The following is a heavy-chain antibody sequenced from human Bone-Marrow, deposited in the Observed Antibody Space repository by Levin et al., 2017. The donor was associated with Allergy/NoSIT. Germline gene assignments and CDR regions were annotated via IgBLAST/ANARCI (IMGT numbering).Heavy chain of an antibody. CDR2: MSGSGRKT. V-gene: IGHV3-23*01. J-gene: IGHJ6*03. Sequence: SCAASGFTFRNFAMTWVRQAPGKGLEWVSGMSGSGRKTDYAESVKGRFTISRDNSKNMLHLEMSSLRVEDTAVYYCARGYDFWSGYYGFDYMDVWGKGTAVTVSS. CDR1: GFTFRNFA. D-gene: IGHD3-3*01. CDR3: ARGYDFWSGYYGFDYMDV.